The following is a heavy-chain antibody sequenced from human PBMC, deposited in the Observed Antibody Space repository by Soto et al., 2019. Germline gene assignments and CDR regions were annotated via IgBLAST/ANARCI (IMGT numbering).Heavy chain of an antibody. Sequence: SETLSLTCAVYGGSFSGYYWSWIRQPPGKGLEWIGEINHSGSTNYNPSLKSRVTISVDTSKNQFSLKLSSVTAADTAVYYCERLGFWSGYYGMDVWGQGTTVTVSS. CDR2: INHSGST. CDR3: ERLGFWSGYYGMDV. D-gene: IGHD3-3*01. CDR1: GGSFSGYY. J-gene: IGHJ6*02. V-gene: IGHV4-34*01.